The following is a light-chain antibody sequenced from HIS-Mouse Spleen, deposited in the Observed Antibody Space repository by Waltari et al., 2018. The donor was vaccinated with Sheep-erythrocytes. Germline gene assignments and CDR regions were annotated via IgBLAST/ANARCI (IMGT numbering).Light chain of an antibody. Sequence: DIQMTQSPSSLSASVGYRVTITCRASQSISSYLNWYQQKPGKAPKLLIYAASSLQSGVPSRFSGSGSGTDFTLTISSLQPEDFVTYYCQQSYSTPPTFGGGTKVEIK. V-gene: IGKV1-39*01. CDR2: AAS. CDR1: QSISSY. CDR3: QQSYSTPPT. J-gene: IGKJ4*01.